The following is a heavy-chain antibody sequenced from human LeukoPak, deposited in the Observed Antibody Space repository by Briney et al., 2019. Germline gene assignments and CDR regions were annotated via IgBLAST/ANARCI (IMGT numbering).Heavy chain of an antibody. CDR1: GFTFSSYG. V-gene: IGHV3-30*02. CDR3: AKYGYDFWSGYYTGAFDI. CDR2: IRYDGSNK. D-gene: IGHD3-3*01. J-gene: IGHJ3*02. Sequence: GGSLRLSCAASGFTFSSYGMHWVRQAPGKGLEWVAFIRYDGSNKYYADSVKGRFTISRDNSKNTLYLQMNSLRAEDTAVYYCAKYGYDFWSGYYTGAFDIWGQGTMVTVSS.